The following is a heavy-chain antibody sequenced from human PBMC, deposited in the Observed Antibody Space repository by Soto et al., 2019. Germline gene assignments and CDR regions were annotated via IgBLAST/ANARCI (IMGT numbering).Heavy chain of an antibody. CDR1: GGSISSSSYY. CDR3: AKLTTFYGMDV. V-gene: IGHV4-39*01. J-gene: IGHJ6*02. Sequence: PSETLSLTCTVSGGSISSSSYYWGWIRQPPGKGLEWIGSIYYSGSTYYNPSLKSRVTISVDTPKNQFSLKLSSVTAADTAVYYCAKLTTFYGMDVWGQGTTVTVSS. D-gene: IGHD4-4*01. CDR2: IYYSGST.